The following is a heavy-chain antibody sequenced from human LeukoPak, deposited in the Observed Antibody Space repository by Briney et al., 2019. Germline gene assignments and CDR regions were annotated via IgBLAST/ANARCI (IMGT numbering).Heavy chain of an antibody. Sequence: GGSLRLSCAASGFTFSDYYMSWIRQAPGKGLEWVSYIGSSGSTIYYADSVKGRFTISRDNAKNSLYLQMNSLRAEDTAVYYCARDLVEQQLVLSGGYWGQGTLVTVSS. J-gene: IGHJ4*02. CDR3: ARDLVEQQLVLSGGY. CDR1: GFTFSDYY. D-gene: IGHD6-13*01. V-gene: IGHV3-11*01. CDR2: IGSSGSTI.